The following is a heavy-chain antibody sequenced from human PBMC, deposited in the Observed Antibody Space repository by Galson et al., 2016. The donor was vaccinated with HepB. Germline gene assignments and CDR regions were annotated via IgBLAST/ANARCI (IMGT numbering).Heavy chain of an antibody. D-gene: IGHD3-22*01. CDR2: IIPFVGTP. CDR1: GGTFSRYA. Sequence: SVKVSCKVHGGTFSRYAISWLRQAPGQGLEWMGGIIPFVGTPPYGQKFQGRVRIFADESTTTAYLELTGLRVDDTATYFCARVGPSGYFFDYWGQGALVTVSS. J-gene: IGHJ4*02. CDR3: ARVGPSGYFFDY. V-gene: IGHV1-69*13.